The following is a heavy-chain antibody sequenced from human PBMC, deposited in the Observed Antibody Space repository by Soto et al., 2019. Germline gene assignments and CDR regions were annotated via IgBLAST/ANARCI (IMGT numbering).Heavy chain of an antibody. CDR2: IWYDGGTK. J-gene: IGHJ6*02. CDR1: GFTFYTYG. Sequence: QAQLVESGGGVVQPGRSLRLSCAASGFTFYTYGMHWVRQVPGKGLQWVAVIWYDGGTKYYADSVRGRFTVSRDNSKNTRYLQMNSLRDEDTAVYYCARIDCTGNNCNPYYHYGMDVWGQGTTVTVSS. D-gene: IGHD2-8*02. V-gene: IGHV3-33*01. CDR3: ARIDCTGNNCNPYYHYGMDV.